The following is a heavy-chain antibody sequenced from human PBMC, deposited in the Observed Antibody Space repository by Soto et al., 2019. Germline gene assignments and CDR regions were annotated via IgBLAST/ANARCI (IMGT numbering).Heavy chain of an antibody. CDR2: ISYDGSNK. D-gene: IGHD3-16*02. CDR3: AKVGRAPIGGVIANFDY. CDR1: GFTFSSYG. J-gene: IGHJ4*02. V-gene: IGHV3-30*18. Sequence: SLRLSCSASGFTFSSYGMHWVRQAPGKGLEWVAVISYDGSNKYYADSVKGRFTISRDNSKNTLYLQMNSLRAEDTAVYYCAKVGRAPIGGVIANFDYWGQGTLVTVSS.